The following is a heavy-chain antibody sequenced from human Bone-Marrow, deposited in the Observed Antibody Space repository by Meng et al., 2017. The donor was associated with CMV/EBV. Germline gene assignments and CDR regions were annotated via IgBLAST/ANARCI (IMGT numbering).Heavy chain of an antibody. V-gene: IGHV1-69*02. CDR3: RFYTAMVTGFDY. J-gene: IGHJ4*02. D-gene: IGHD5-18*01. CDR2: IIPILGIA. CDR1: GGTFSSYT. Sequence: SVKVSCKASGGTFSSYTISWVRQAPGQGLEWMGRIIPILGIANYAQKFQGRVTITADRSTSTAYMELSSLRSEDTAVYYCRFYTAMVTGFDYWGQGTLVTVSS.